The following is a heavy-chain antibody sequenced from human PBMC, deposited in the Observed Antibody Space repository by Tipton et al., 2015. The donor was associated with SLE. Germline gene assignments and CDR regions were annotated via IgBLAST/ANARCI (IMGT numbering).Heavy chain of an antibody. CDR3: ATSPRTVAFDI. CDR1: GFTFSSYW. J-gene: IGHJ3*02. CDR2: IKQDGSEK. D-gene: IGHD1-1*01. V-gene: IGHV3-7*01. Sequence: SLRLSCAASGFTFSSYWMSWVRQAPGKGLEWVANIKQDGSEKYYVDSVKGRFTISRDNAKNSLYLQMNSLRAEDTAVYYCATSPRTVAFDIWGQGTMVTVSS.